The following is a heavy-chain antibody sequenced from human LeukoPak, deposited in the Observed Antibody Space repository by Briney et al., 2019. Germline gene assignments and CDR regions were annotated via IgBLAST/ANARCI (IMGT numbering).Heavy chain of an antibody. CDR3: AKGPEYYDFWSGYYDY. CDR1: GFTFSSYG. J-gene: IGHJ4*02. Sequence: PGRSLRLSCAASGFTFSSYGMHWVRRAPGKGLEWVAVIWYDGSNKYYADSVKGRFTISRDNSKNTLYLQMNSLRAEDTAVYYCAKGPEYYDFWSGYYDYWGQGTLVTVSS. D-gene: IGHD3-3*01. V-gene: IGHV3-33*06. CDR2: IWYDGSNK.